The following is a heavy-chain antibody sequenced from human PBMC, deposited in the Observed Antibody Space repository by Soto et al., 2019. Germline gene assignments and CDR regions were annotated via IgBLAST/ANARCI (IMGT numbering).Heavy chain of an antibody. V-gene: IGHV1-69*01. CDR2: IIPIFGIT. Sequence: QAQLMQSGAEVKEPGSSVKVSCKASGGTFSGYAISWVRQAPGQGLEWLGGIIPIFGITNYAQKFQNRLTIAAAESSTTVYMDLRRLTSEDSAIYYCARDPRSITGTTSSEDFQHWGQGTLVSVS. CDR1: GGTFSGYA. CDR3: ARDPRSITGTTSSEDFQH. D-gene: IGHD1-1*01. J-gene: IGHJ1*01.